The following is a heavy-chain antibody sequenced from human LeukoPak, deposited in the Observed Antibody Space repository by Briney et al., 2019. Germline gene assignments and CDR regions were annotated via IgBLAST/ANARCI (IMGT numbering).Heavy chain of an antibody. D-gene: IGHD6-13*01. CDR3: ATEYWYRHDY. CDR2: IDKDGSGT. Sequence: PGGSLRLSCTTSGFNFNYYFMAWVRQAPGKGLEWLATIDKDGSGTEYIDSVRGRLTISGDNTKKSIYLQMSSLSADDTAVYFCATEYWYRHDYWGQGILVTVSS. CDR1: GFNFNYYF. V-gene: IGHV3-7*01. J-gene: IGHJ4*02.